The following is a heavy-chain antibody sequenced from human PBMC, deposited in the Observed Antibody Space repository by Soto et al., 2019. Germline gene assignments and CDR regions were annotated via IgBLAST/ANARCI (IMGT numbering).Heavy chain of an antibody. V-gene: IGHV3-30*18. Sequence: GGSLRLSCAASGFTFSTYGMQWVRQAPGKGLEWVAVISYDGYLKYYVDAVKGRFTVARDNSKNTLFLEMNSLRVEDTAVYFCAKDFKVSGSHYGTLNYYYGVDVWGQGTTVTVPS. D-gene: IGHD3-10*01. CDR3: AKDFKVSGSHYGTLNYYYGVDV. J-gene: IGHJ6*02. CDR2: ISYDGYLK. CDR1: GFTFSTYG.